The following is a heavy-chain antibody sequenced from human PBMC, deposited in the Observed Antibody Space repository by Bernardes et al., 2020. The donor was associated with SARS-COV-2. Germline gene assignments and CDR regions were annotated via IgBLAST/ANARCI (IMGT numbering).Heavy chain of an antibody. J-gene: IGHJ4*02. CDR3: ARGASGTWVAFDY. CDR2: IWYDGSNK. V-gene: IGHV3-33*01. D-gene: IGHD1-26*01. CDR1: GFTFSNYG. Sequence: VGSLIPSCTASGFTFSNYGMHWVRQAPGKGLEWVAVIWYDGSNKYYADSVKGRFTISRDNSKNMVYLQMSTLRVDDTAVYYCARGASGTWVAFDYWGQGSLVTVSS.